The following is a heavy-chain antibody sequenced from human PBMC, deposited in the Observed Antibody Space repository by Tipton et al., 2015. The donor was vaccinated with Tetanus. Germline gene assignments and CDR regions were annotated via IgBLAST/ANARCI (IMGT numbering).Heavy chain of an antibody. CDR1: GGSFTDCY. CDR3: ARRRYTWNRGGFDL. D-gene: IGHD1-20*01. V-gene: IGHV4-34*01. CDR2: VNHSGTT. J-gene: IGHJ3*01. Sequence: TLSLTCAVSGGSFTDCYWGWVRQPPGKGLEWIGEVNHSGTTYYNASLKSRLTMSVDTSEHHFSLNLNSVTASDTAMYYCARRRYTWNRGGFDLWGQGTMVTVSS.